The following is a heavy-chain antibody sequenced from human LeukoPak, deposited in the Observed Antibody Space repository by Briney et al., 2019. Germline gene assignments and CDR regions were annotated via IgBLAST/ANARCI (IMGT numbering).Heavy chain of an antibody. CDR3: AGGWYCGGDCYAFDY. V-gene: IGHV4-39*07. J-gene: IGHJ4*02. CDR1: GGSISSSSYY. D-gene: IGHD2-21*02. CDR2: FFYRGST. Sequence: SETLSLTCTVSGGSISSSSYYWGWIRQPPGKGLEWIGSFFYRGSTYYNPSLKSRVTISVDTSKNQFSLKLSSVTAADTAVYYCAGGWYCGGDCYAFDYWGQGTLVTVSS.